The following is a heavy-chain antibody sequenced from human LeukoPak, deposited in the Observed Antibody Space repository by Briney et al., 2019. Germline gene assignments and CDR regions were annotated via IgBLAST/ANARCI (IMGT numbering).Heavy chain of an antibody. J-gene: IGHJ4*02. CDR3: ARVHLYYDFWSGYYTGGFLDY. Sequence: SSETLSLTCTVSGGSISSYYWSWIRQPPGKGLEWIGYIYYSGSTNYNPSLKSRVTISVDTSKNQFSLKLSSVTAADTAVYYCARVHLYYDFWSGYYTGGFLDYWGQGTLVTVSS. CDR1: GGSISSYY. D-gene: IGHD3-3*01. V-gene: IGHV4-59*01. CDR2: IYYSGST.